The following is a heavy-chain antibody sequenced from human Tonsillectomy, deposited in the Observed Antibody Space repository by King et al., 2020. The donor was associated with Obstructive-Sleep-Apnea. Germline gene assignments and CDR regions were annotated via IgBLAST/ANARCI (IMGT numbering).Heavy chain of an antibody. CDR1: GFTFRTYA. CDR2: ISYDGSNK. V-gene: IGHV3-30*04. CDR3: ARENPEYSRNFDY. J-gene: IGHJ4*02. D-gene: IGHD6-6*01. Sequence: VQLVESGGGVVQPGRSLRLSCAASGFTFRTYAMHWVRQAPGKGLEWVAVISYDGSNKYYADSVKGRFTISRDNSKNTLYLQMNSLRAEDTAVYYCARENPEYSRNFDYWGKGTLVTVSS.